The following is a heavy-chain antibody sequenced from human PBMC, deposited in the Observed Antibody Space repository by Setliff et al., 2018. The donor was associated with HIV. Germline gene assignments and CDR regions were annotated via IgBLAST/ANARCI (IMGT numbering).Heavy chain of an antibody. CDR3: ARGFKNEYEFSGYMDV. D-gene: IGHD2-15*01. CDR1: GGSISSYY. J-gene: IGHJ6*03. Sequence: SETLSLTCTVSGGSISSYYWAWIRQSPGKGLEWIGSIYYDGRTFYKPSLKSRLTISVDTSKNQFSLRLNSVTAADTAVYFCARGFKNEYEFSGYMDVWGNGTMVTVSS. CDR2: IYYDGRT. V-gene: IGHV4-39*07.